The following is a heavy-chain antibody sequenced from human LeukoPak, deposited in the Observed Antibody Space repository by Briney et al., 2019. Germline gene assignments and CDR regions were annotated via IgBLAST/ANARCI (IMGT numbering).Heavy chain of an antibody. CDR2: ISAYNGNT. J-gene: IGHJ6*02. Sequence: ASVKVSCKASGYTFTSYGISWVRQAPGQGLEWMGWISAYNGNTNYAQKLQGRVTMTTDTSTSTAYMELRNLRSDDTAVYYCARAGYSSSWYQYYYYYYGMDVWGQGTTVTVPS. CDR1: GYTFTSYG. D-gene: IGHD6-13*01. V-gene: IGHV1-18*01. CDR3: ARAGYSSSWYQYYYYYYGMDV.